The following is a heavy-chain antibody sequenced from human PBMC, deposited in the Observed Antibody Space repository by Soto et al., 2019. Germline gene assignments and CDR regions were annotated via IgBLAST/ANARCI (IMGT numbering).Heavy chain of an antibody. CDR1: GGSIGSGGYY. CDR2: IYYSGTT. Sequence: SETLSLTCTVSGGSIGSGGYYWSWIRQHPGKGLEWIGYIYYSGTTYYNPSLKSRVTISVDTSKNQFSLKLSSVTAADTAVYYCARSPGYYLDYWGQGTLVTVSS. CDR3: ARSPGYYLDY. J-gene: IGHJ4*02. V-gene: IGHV4-31*03.